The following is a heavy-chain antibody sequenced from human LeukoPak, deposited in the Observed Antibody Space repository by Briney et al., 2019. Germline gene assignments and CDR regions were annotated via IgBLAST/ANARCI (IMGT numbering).Heavy chain of an antibody. V-gene: IGHV4-4*02. CDR1: GGSISDTNW. CDR3: AREGGPYRPLDY. J-gene: IGHJ4*02. CDR2: VSLQGST. Sequence: PSGTLSLTCGVSGGSISDTNWWTWFRQPPGKGLEWIGEVSLQGSTNYNPSLKSRVAISVDKSENHISLKLTSVTAADTAVYYCAREGGPYRPLDYSGQGTLVTVAS.